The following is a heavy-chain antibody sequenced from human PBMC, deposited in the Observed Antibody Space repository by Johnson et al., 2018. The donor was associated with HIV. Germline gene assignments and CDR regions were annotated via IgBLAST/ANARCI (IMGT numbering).Heavy chain of an antibody. V-gene: IGHV3-30*19. J-gene: IGHJ3*02. CDR3: TKDPGRRELRRDAFDI. D-gene: IGHD1-26*01. Sequence: QVQVVESGGGLVQPGRSLRLSCAASGFTFSSYGMHWVRQAPGKGLEWVAVISYDGSNKYYADYVQGRFSISRANSKNTLYLQMNSLRAEDTAVYYCTKDPGRRELRRDAFDIWGQGTMVTVSS. CDR2: ISYDGSNK. CDR1: GFTFSSYG.